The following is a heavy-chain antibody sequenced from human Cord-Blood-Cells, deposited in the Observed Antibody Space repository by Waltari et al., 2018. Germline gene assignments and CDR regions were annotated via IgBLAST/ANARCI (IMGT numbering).Heavy chain of an antibody. CDR3: ARDQGSTIFGVVTYWYFDL. J-gene: IGHJ2*01. V-gene: IGHV4-38-2*02. CDR2: IYHSGST. Sequence: QVQLQESGPGLVQPSETLSLTRAVSGYSISSGYHWGWPRPPPGKALEWIGSIYHSGSTYYNPSLKSRVTISVDTSKNQFSLKLSSVTAADTAVYYCARDQGSTIFGVVTYWYFDLWGRGTLVTVSS. D-gene: IGHD3-3*01. CDR1: GYSISSGYH.